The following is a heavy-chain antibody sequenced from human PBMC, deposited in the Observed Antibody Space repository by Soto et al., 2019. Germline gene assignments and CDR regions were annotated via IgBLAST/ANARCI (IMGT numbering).Heavy chain of an antibody. D-gene: IGHD4-17*01. J-gene: IGHJ4*02. CDR2: ISWNSGNL. V-gene: IGHV3-9*01. CDR3: AKGASTTVFAFNDY. CDR1: GFTFDDYA. Sequence: EVQLVESGGGLVQPGRSLRLSCAASGFTFDDYAMHWVRQPPGKGLEWVSSISWNSGNLGYADSVKGGFTISRDNAKNSLYLQMNSLRGEDTALYYCAKGASTTVFAFNDYWGQGTLVTVSS.